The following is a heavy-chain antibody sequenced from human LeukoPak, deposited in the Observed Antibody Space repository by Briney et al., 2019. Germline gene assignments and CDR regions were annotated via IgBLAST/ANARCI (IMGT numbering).Heavy chain of an antibody. J-gene: IGHJ4*02. CDR1: GFAFSSYA. Sequence: GGSLRLSCTASGFAFSSYAMSWVRQAPGKGLEWVSAISGSGGSTYYADSVKGRFTISRDNSKNTLYLQMNSLRAEDTAVYYCAKDRRIVGAREFDYWGQGTLVTVSS. D-gene: IGHD1-26*01. CDR2: ISGSGGST. CDR3: AKDRRIVGAREFDY. V-gene: IGHV3-23*01.